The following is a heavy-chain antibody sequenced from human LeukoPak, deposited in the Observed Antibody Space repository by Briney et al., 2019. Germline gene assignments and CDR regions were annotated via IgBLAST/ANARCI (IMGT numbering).Heavy chain of an antibody. CDR3: ARVRGYNWNEDWFDP. CDR2: ISAYNGNT. CDR1: GYTFTRYG. J-gene: IGHJ5*02. Sequence: ASVKVSCKASGYTFTRYGFSWLRQAPGQGPEWMGWISAYNGNTKYAQKFQGRVTMTTDTSTSTGYMELRSLRSEDTAVYYCARVRGYNWNEDWFDPWGQGTLVTVSS. V-gene: IGHV1-18*04. D-gene: IGHD1-20*01.